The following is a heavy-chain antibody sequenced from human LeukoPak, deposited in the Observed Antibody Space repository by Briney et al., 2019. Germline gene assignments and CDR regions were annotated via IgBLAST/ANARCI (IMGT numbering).Heavy chain of an antibody. CDR2: IGGNGVTT. Sequence: GGSLRLSCAASGFTFSTYALSWVRQAPGKGLEWVSIIGGNGVTTFYADSVKGRFTLSRDNSKNAVSLHMNSLRAEDTAIYYCAKKMGGRTDPTKFDYWGQGTLVTVSS. CDR3: AKKMGGRTDPTKFDY. CDR1: GFTFSTYA. J-gene: IGHJ4*02. D-gene: IGHD1-26*01. V-gene: IGHV3-23*01.